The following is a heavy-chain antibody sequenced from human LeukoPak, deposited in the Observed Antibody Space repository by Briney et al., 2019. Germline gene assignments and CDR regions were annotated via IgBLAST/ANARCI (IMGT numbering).Heavy chain of an antibody. D-gene: IGHD6-19*01. CDR3: ARTRESSSGWYPYYYYYYMDV. CDR1: GYTFTSYG. Sequence: ASVKVSCKASGYTFTSYGISWVRQAPGQGLEWMGWISAYNGNTNYAQKLQGRVTMTTDTSTSTAYMELRSLRSDDTAVYYCARTRESSSGWYPYYYYYYMDVWGKGTTVTVSS. J-gene: IGHJ6*03. V-gene: IGHV1-18*01. CDR2: ISAYNGNT.